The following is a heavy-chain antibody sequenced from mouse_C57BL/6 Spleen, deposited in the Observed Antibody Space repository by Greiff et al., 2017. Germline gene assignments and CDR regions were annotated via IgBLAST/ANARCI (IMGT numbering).Heavy chain of an antibody. CDR3: ARAYGSRNYAMDY. V-gene: IGHV5-17*01. Sequence: EVKLMESGGGLVKPGGSLKLSCAASGFTFSVYGMHWVRQAPEKGLEWVAYISSGSSTIYYADTVKGRFTISRDNAKNTLFLQMTSLRSEDTAMYYCARAYGSRNYAMDYWGQGTSVTVSS. CDR2: ISSGSSTI. CDR1: GFTFSVYG. D-gene: IGHD1-1*01. J-gene: IGHJ4*01.